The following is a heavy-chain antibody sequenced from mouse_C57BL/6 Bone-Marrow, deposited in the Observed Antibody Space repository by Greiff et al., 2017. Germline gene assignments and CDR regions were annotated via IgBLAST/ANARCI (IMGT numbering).Heavy chain of an antibody. D-gene: IGHD1-1*01. J-gene: IGHJ1*03. CDR3: ARLEFDGSSGDWYFDV. CDR1: GYTFTSYD. CDR2: IYPRDGST. V-gene: IGHV1-85*01. Sequence: QVQLQQSGPELVKPGASVMLSCKASGYTFTSYDINWVKHRPGQGLEWIGWIYPRDGSTKYNEKFKGKATLTVDTSSSTAYMELHSRTSEDSAVYFCARLEFDGSSGDWYFDVWGTGTTVTGSS.